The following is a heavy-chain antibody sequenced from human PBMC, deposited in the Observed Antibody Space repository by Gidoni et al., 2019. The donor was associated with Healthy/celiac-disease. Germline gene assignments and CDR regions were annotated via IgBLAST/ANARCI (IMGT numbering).Heavy chain of an antibody. CDR2: ISYDGSNK. J-gene: IGHJ4*02. CDR1: GFTFSSYA. D-gene: IGHD1-26*01. CDR3: ARDPQPERKRGSYCLN. V-gene: IGHV3-30-3*01. Sequence: QVQLVESGGGVVQPGRSLRLSCAASGFTFSSYAMHWVRQAPGKGLEWVAVISYDGSNKYYADSVKGRFTISRDNSKNTLYLQMNSLRAEDTAVYYCARDPQPERKRGSYCLNWGQGTLVTVSS.